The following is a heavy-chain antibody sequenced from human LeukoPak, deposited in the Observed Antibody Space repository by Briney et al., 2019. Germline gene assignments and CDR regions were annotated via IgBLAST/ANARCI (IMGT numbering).Heavy chain of an antibody. CDR2: ISTSTSYI. CDR3: ARGLGEYSGSSQTRDAFDI. V-gene: IGHV3-21*01. J-gene: IGHJ3*02. D-gene: IGHD1-26*01. CDR1: GFTFSSYW. Sequence: PGGSLRLSCAASGFTFSSYWMNWVRQAPGKGLEWDSSISTSTSYIYYADSVKGRFTISRDNAKNSLYLQMNSLRAEDTAVYYCARGLGEYSGSSQTRDAFDIWGQGTVVTVSS.